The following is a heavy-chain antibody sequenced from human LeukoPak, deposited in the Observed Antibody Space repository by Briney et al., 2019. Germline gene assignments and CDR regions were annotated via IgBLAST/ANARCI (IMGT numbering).Heavy chain of an antibody. CDR3: ARVAYSSGWSGDFDS. J-gene: IGHJ4*02. V-gene: IGHV4-34*01. Sequence: KPSETLSLTCGVYGGSFSDYYWSWIRQPPGKGLEWIGQTQHRGNSCYNPSLMSRVTISLDTSKNQFSLSLSSVTAADTAVYFCARVAYSSGWSGDFDSWGQGTLVTVSS. CDR1: GGSFSDYY. D-gene: IGHD6-19*01. CDR2: TQHRGNS.